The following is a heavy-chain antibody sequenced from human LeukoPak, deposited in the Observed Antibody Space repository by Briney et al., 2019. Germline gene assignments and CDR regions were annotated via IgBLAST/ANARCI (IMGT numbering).Heavy chain of an antibody. Sequence: GGSLRLSCTASGFTFGDYAMSWVRQAPGKGLEWVGFIRSKAYGGTTEYAASVQGRFTISRDDSKSIAYLQMNSLKTEDTAVYYCTRYYYGSGRYSSFNWFDPWGQGTLVTVSS. J-gene: IGHJ5*02. V-gene: IGHV3-49*04. CDR3: TRYYYGSGRYSSFNWFDP. CDR1: GFTFGDYA. CDR2: IRSKAYGGTT. D-gene: IGHD3-10*01.